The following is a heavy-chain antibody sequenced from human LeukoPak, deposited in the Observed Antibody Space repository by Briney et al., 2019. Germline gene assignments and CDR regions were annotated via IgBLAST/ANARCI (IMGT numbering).Heavy chain of an antibody. V-gene: IGHV3-48*03. Sequence: GGSLRLSCAASGFTFSSYEMNWVRQAPGKGLEWVSYISSSGSTIYYADSVKGRFTISRDNAKNSLYLQMNSLRAEDTAVYYCARARFGGGYEFDYWGRGTLVTVSS. D-gene: IGHD5-12*01. CDR1: GFTFSSYE. CDR2: ISSSGSTI. CDR3: ARARFGGGYEFDY. J-gene: IGHJ4*02.